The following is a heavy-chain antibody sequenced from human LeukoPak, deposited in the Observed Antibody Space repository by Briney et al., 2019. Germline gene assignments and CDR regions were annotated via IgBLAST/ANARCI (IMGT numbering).Heavy chain of an antibody. CDR3: AKDRAPYTNTWYYLDY. D-gene: IGHD2-8*01. CDR2: ISYDGSNK. V-gene: IGHV3-30*18. CDR1: GFTFSSYD. Sequence: GGSLRLSCAASGFTFSSYDIHWVRQAPDKGLEWVAVISYDGSNKYYADSVKGRFTISRDNSKNTLYLQMNSLRAEDTAVYYCAKDRAPYTNTWYYLDYWGQGTLVTV. J-gene: IGHJ4*02.